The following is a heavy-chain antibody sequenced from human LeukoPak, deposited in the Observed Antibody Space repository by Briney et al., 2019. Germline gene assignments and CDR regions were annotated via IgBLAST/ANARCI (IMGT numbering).Heavy chain of an antibody. V-gene: IGHV4-61*08. Sequence: SETLSLTCTVSGGSISSGDYYWSWIRQPPGKGLEWSGYIYYSGSTNYNPSLKSRVTISVDTSKNQFSLKLSSVTAADTAVYYCARVRNYYDSSGYYPLFDYWGQGTLVTVSS. D-gene: IGHD3-22*01. CDR3: ARVRNYYDSSGYYPLFDY. CDR1: GGSISSGDYY. J-gene: IGHJ4*02. CDR2: IYYSGST.